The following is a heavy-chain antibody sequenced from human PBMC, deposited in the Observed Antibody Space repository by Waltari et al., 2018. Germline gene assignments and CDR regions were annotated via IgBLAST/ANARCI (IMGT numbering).Heavy chain of an antibody. Sequence: QVQLQESGPGLVKPSQTLSLTCTVSGGSTSSGGYYWSWIRQYPGKGLEWIGYIYYSGSTYYNPSLKSRVTISVDTSKNQFSLKLSSVTAADTAVYYCARGDRPIAARPFNYGMDVWGQGTTVTVSS. CDR1: GGSTSSGGYY. J-gene: IGHJ6*02. CDR3: ARGDRPIAARPFNYGMDV. CDR2: IYYSGST. V-gene: IGHV4-31*03. D-gene: IGHD6-6*01.